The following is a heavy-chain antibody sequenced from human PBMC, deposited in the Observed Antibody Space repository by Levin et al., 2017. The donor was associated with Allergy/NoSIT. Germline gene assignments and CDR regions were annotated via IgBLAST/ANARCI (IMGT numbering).Heavy chain of an antibody. V-gene: IGHV4-34*01. CDR2: INHSGST. CDR1: GGSFSGYY. J-gene: IGHJ6*02. Sequence: SETLSLTCAVYGGSFSGYYWSWIRQPPGKGLEWIGEINHSGSTNYNPSLKSRVTISVDTSKNQFSLKLSSVTAADTAVYYCARGGRRITIFGVVIIPPHYGMDVWGQGTTVTVSS. CDR3: ARGGRRITIFGVVIIPPHYGMDV. D-gene: IGHD3-3*01.